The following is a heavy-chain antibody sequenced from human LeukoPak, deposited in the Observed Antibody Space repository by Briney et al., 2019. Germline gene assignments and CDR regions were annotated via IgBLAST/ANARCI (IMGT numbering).Heavy chain of an antibody. Sequence: PGGSLRLSCAASGFTFSSYGMHWVRQAPGKGLEWVAVISYDGSNKYYADSVKGRFTISRDNSKNTLYLQMNSLRAEDTAVYYCAAVVGAKKSFDYWGQGTLVNVSS. D-gene: IGHD1-26*01. CDR2: ISYDGSNK. V-gene: IGHV3-30*03. CDR1: GFTFSSYG. J-gene: IGHJ4*02. CDR3: AAVVGAKKSFDY.